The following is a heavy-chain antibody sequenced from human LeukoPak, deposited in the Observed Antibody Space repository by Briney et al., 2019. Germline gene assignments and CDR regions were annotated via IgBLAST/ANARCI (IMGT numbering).Heavy chain of an antibody. D-gene: IGHD6-19*01. CDR1: GFTFSSYS. V-gene: IGHV3-48*01. CDR3: AVVAGRFLPDY. J-gene: IGHJ4*02. CDR2: ISSSSSTI. Sequence: GGSLRLSCAASGFTFSSYSMNWVRQAPGKGLEWVSYISSSSSTIYYADSVEGRFTISRDNSKKTLFLQMDNLRVDDTAMYYCAVVAGRFLPDYWGQGTLVTVSS.